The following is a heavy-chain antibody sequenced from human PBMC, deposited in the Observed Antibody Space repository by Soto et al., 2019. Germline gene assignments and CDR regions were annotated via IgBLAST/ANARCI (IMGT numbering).Heavy chain of an antibody. CDR2: IYYTGRT. V-gene: IGHV4-61*01. Sequence: XATLSLTCTVSGGSFTSGRYYWSWSRQPPGKGLEWIGYIYYTGRTSYSSSLKSRVTISVDTPGNQFSLKLSSVTAADTAKYYCARSGAGSGWLGGQRTQVTVSS. D-gene: IGHD6-19*01. CDR3: ARSGAGSGWL. J-gene: IGHJ4*02. CDR1: GGSFTSGRYY.